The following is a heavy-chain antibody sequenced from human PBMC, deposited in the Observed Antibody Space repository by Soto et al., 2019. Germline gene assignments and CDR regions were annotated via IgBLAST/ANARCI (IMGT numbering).Heavy chain of an antibody. V-gene: IGHV2-5*02. J-gene: IGHJ4*02. D-gene: IGHD2-8*01. CDR3: AHRPTNHRTDNAPTRFAY. CDR1: GFSLTTSGVG. Sequence: SGATLVNPTQTLTLTCTFSGFSLTTSGVGVGWIRQPPGKALEWLAILYWDDDNRYNPSLQSRLTVTKDTSKNQVVLTMTNMDPVDTATYYCAHRPTNHRTDNAPTRFAYWGQGTLVTVSS. CDR2: LYWDDDN.